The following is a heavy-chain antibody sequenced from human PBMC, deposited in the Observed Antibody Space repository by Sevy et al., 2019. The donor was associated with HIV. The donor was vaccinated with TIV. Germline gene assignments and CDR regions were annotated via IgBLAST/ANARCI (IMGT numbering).Heavy chain of an antibody. CDR2: IYYCGST. D-gene: IGHD6-19*01. V-gene: IGHV4-39*01. CDR1: GGSISSSTYY. J-gene: IGHJ4*02. CDR3: ARHGGIAVATLDY. Sequence: SETLSLTCTVSGGSISSSTYYWGWIRQPPGKGLEWIASIYYCGSTYYNVSLDSRVTISVDMSETQFSLRLSSVTAADTAVYYCARHGGIAVATLDYWGQGTLVTVSS.